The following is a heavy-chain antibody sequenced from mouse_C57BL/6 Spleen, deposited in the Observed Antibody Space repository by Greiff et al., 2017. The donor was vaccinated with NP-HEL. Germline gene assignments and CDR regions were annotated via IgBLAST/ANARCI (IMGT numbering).Heavy chain of an antibody. CDR3: AIYDGYFYAMDY. Sequence: VQLQQPGAELVKPGASVKVSCKASGYTFTSYWMHWVKQRPGQGLALIVILHPSDSDTNYNQKFKGKATFTVDKSSSTAYMQLSSLTSEDSAVYYCAIYDGYFYAMDYWGQGTSVTVSS. D-gene: IGHD2-3*01. CDR1: GYTFTSYW. J-gene: IGHJ4*01. CDR2: LHPSDSDT. V-gene: IGHV1-74*01.